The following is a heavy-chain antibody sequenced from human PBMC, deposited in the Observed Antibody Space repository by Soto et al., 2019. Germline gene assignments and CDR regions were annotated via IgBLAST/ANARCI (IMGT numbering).Heavy chain of an antibody. V-gene: IGHV4-59*08. CDR2: IYYSGST. D-gene: IGHD2-2*01. CDR1: GGSISSYY. J-gene: IGHJ4*02. CDR3: ARHVCSSTSCRLGFDY. Sequence: PSETLSLTCTVSGGSISSYYWSWIRQPPGKGLEWIGYIYYSGSTNYNPSLKSRVTISVDTSKNQFSLKLSSVTAADTAVYYCARHVCSSTSCRLGFDYWGQGTLVTVSS.